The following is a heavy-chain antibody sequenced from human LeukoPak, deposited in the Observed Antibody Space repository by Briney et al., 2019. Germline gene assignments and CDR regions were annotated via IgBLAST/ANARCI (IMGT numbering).Heavy chain of an antibody. CDR1: GFTFSSYG. Sequence: PGGSLRLSCAASGFTFSSYGMHWVRQAPGKGLEWVAVISYDGSNKYYADSVKGRFTISRDNAKRSLHLQMNSLRDEDTAVYYCARAAYNSSPDYWGQGTLVTVSS. J-gene: IGHJ4*02. V-gene: IGHV3-30*03. D-gene: IGHD6-13*01. CDR3: ARAAYNSSPDY. CDR2: ISYDGSNK.